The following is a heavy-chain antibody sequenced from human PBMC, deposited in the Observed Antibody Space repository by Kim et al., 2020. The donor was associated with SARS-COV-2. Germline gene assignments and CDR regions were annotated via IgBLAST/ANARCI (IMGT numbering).Heavy chain of an antibody. Sequence: ASVKVSCKASGYTFTSYYMHWVRQAPGQGLEWMGIINPSGGSTSYAQKFQGRVTMTRDTSTSTVYMELSSLRSEDTAVYYCARDLDRDSPAGRWELLGWGQGTLVTVSS. V-gene: IGHV1-46*01. CDR3: ARDLDRDSPAGRWELLG. CDR1: GYTFTSYY. CDR2: INPSGGST. J-gene: IGHJ4*02. D-gene: IGHD1-26*01.